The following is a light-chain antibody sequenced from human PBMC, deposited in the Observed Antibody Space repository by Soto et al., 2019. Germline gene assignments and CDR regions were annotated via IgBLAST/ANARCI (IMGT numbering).Light chain of an antibody. CDR2: DVT. Sequence: QSALTQPASVSGSPGQSITISCTGTSSDAGSYNFVSWYQQYPGKAPKLMIYDVTNRPSGVSNRFSASKSGNTASLTISGLQAEDEADYYCSSYTSSSTVVFGGGTKLTVL. CDR3: SSYTSSSTVV. CDR1: SSDAGSYNF. J-gene: IGLJ3*02. V-gene: IGLV2-14*01.